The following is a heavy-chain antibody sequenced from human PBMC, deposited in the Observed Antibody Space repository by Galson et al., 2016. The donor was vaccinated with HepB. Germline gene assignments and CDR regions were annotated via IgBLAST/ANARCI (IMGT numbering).Heavy chain of an antibody. CDR2: IRSKAYGGTP. Sequence: SLRLSCAASGFSFVDYAVNWVRRAPGRGLEWVGFIRSKAYGGTPEYAASVKGRFTISRDDSKTIAYLQMNSLKTEDTAMYYCTRSGTTLTTYYFDYWGQGTLVTVSS. D-gene: IGHD4-11*01. V-gene: IGHV3-49*04. CDR1: GFSFVDYA. CDR3: TRSGTTLTTYYFDY. J-gene: IGHJ4*02.